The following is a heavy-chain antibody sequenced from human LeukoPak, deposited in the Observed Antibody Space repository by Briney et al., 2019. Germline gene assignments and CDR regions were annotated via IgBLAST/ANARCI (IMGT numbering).Heavy chain of an antibody. Sequence: ASVKVSCKASGYTFTGYYMHWVRQAPGQGLEWMGRINPNSGGTNYAQKFQGRVTMTRDTSISTAYMELSRLRSDDTAVYYCASKYDFWSGYYTYWGQGTLVTVSS. V-gene: IGHV1-2*06. CDR1: GYTFTGYY. D-gene: IGHD3-3*01. J-gene: IGHJ4*02. CDR3: ASKYDFWSGYYTY. CDR2: INPNSGGT.